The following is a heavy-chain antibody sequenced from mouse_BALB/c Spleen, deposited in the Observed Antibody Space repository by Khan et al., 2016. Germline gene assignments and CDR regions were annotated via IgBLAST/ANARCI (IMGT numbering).Heavy chain of an antibody. V-gene: IGHV3-2*02. CDR3: ARTPTAYYTMDY. CDR1: GYSITSDYA. D-gene: IGHD1-2*01. J-gene: IGHJ4*01. Sequence: LEESGPGLVKPSQSLSLTCTVTGYSITSDYAWNWIRQFPGKKLEWMGYISYSGSTRYYPSLKSRISFTRDTSKNQFFLQLNSVTTEDTATYYCARTPTAYYTMDYWGQGTSVTVSS. CDR2: ISYSGST.